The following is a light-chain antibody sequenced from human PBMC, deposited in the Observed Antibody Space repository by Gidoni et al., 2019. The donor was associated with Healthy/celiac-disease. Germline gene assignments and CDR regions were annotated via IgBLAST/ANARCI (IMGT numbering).Light chain of an antibody. Sequence: DIQMTQSPSSLSASVGDRVTITCQASQDISNYLNWYQQKPGKAPKLLIYDASNLETGVPSRFSGSGSWTDFTFTISSLQAEDIAKYYCQQYYKLPFPFRPWNKVDIK. J-gene: IGKJ3*01. CDR2: DAS. CDR3: QQYYKLPFP. V-gene: IGKV1-33*01. CDR1: QDISNY.